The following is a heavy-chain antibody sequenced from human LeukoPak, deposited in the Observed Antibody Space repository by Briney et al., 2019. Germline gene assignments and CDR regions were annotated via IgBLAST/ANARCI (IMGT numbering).Heavy chain of an antibody. D-gene: IGHD3-10*01. Sequence: PGGSLRLSCAASGFTFSSYEMNWVRQAPGKGLEWVSYISSSGRTILYADSVKGRFTISRDNAGNSLYLQMNSLRDDDTAVYFCARNPGGAYFDYWGQGALVTVSS. V-gene: IGHV3-48*03. CDR2: ISSSGRTI. CDR3: ARNPGGAYFDY. J-gene: IGHJ4*02. CDR1: GFTFSSYE.